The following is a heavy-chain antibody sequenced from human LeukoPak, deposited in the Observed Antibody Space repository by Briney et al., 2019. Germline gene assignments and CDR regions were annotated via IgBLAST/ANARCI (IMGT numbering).Heavy chain of an antibody. Sequence: SETLSLTCTVSGGSISPYYWSWIRQPPGKGLEWIGYIHYSGSTNYNPSLKSRVSMSVDTSKNQFSLKLNSVTAADTAVYYCARGMVMRRYFQHWGQGTLVTVSS. V-gene: IGHV4-59*01. J-gene: IGHJ1*01. CDR2: IHYSGST. CDR3: ARGMVMRRYFQH. D-gene: IGHD2-8*01. CDR1: GGSISPYY.